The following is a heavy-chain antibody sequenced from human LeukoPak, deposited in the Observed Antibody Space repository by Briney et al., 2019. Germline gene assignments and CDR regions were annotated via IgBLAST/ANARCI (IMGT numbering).Heavy chain of an antibody. V-gene: IGHV4-59*01. CDR3: ARAGYGGNSNTLDY. J-gene: IGHJ4*02. Sequence: PSETLSLTCTVSGGSISSYYWSWIRQPPGKGLEWIGYIYYSGSTNYNPSLKSRVTISVDTSKNQFSLKLSSVTAADTAVYYCARAGYGGNSNTLDYWGQGTLVTVPS. CDR1: GGSISSYY. CDR2: IYYSGST. D-gene: IGHD4-23*01.